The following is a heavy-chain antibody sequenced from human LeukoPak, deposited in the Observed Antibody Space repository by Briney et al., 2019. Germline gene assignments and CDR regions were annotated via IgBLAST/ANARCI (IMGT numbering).Heavy chain of an antibody. J-gene: IGHJ4*02. CDR3: ARRTVRGVIAY. Sequence: SETLSLTCTVSGGSISSGSSFWTWIRQPAGKGLEWIGRIYTGGSTNYNPSLKSRVTISVDTSKNQFSLKLTSVTAADTAIYYCARRTVRGVIAYWGQGTLVTVSS. V-gene: IGHV4-61*02. CDR2: IYTGGST. CDR1: GGSISSGSSF. D-gene: IGHD3-10*01.